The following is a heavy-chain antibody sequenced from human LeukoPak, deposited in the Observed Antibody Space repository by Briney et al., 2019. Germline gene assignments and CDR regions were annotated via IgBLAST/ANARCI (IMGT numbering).Heavy chain of an antibody. V-gene: IGHV4-59*01. D-gene: IGHD2-15*01. Sequence: VKPSETLSLTCTVSGGSISSYYWSWIRQPPGKGLEWIGYIYYSGSTNYNPSLKSRVTISVDTSKNQFSLKLSSVTAADTAVYYCARALGYCSGGSCPRDTAIGYYYGMDVWGQGTTVTVSS. CDR2: IYYSGST. CDR1: GGSISSYY. CDR3: ARALGYCSGGSCPRDTAIGYYYGMDV. J-gene: IGHJ6*02.